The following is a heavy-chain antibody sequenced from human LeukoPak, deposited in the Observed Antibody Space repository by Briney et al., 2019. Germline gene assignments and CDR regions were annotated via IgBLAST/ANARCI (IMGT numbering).Heavy chain of an antibody. CDR3: ARRYGLDLGYCSGGSCFRGTSFGGTDV. Sequence: PSETLSLTCTVSGGSISSSSYYWGWIRQPPGKGLEWIGSIYYSGSTYYNPSLKSRVTISVDTSKNQFSLKLSSVTAADTAVYYCARRYGLDLGYCSGGSCFRGTSFGGTDVWGQGTTVTVSS. J-gene: IGHJ6*02. CDR1: GGSISSSSYY. CDR2: IYYSGST. V-gene: IGHV4-39*01. D-gene: IGHD2-15*01.